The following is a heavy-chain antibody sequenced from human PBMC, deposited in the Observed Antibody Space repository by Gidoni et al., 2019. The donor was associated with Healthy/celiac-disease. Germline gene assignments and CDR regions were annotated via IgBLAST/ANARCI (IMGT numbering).Heavy chain of an antibody. J-gene: IGHJ4*02. CDR3: ARGLQLETGPY. V-gene: IGHV3-48*01. Sequence: WVRQAPGKGLEWVSYISSSSSTIYYADSVKGRFTISRDNAKNSLYLQMNSLRAEDTAVYYCARGLQLETGPYWGQGTLVTVSS. D-gene: IGHD1-1*01. CDR2: ISSSSSTI.